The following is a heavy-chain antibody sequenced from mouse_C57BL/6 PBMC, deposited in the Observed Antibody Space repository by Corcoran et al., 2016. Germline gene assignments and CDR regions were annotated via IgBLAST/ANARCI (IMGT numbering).Heavy chain of an antibody. J-gene: IGHJ4*01. Sequence: DVQLQESGPGLVKPSQSLSLTCSVTGYSITSGYYWNWIRQFPGNKLEWMGYISYDGSNNYNPSLKNRISITRDTSKNQFFLKLNSVTTEDTATYYCAGNYGYDYAMDYWGQGTSVTVSS. CDR3: AGNYGYDYAMDY. V-gene: IGHV3-6*01. D-gene: IGHD2-2*01. CDR1: GYSITSGYY. CDR2: ISYDGSN.